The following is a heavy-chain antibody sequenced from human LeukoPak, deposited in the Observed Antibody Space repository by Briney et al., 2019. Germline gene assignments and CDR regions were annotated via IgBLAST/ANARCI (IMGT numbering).Heavy chain of an antibody. V-gene: IGHV4-34*01. CDR2: INHSGST. D-gene: IGHD3-10*01. Sequence: SETLSLTCAVYGGSFSGYYWSWIRPPPGKGLEWIGEINHSGSTNYNPSLKSRVTISVDTSKNQFSLKLSSVTAADTAVYYCARGLYHITMVRGVNYDYWGQGTLVTVSS. CDR1: GGSFSGYY. J-gene: IGHJ4*02. CDR3: ARGLYHITMVRGVNYDY.